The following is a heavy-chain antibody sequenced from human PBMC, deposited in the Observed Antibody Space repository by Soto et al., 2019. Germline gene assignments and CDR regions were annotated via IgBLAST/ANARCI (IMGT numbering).Heavy chain of an antibody. CDR1: GGSISSGGYY. J-gene: IGHJ4*02. CDR3: ARDGPYSGYDKLSGDY. CDR2: IYYSGST. D-gene: IGHD5-12*01. Sequence: PSETLSLTCTVSGGSISSGGYYWSWIRQHPGKGLEWIGYIYYSGSTYYNPSLKSRVTISVDTSKNQFSLRLSSVTAADTAVYYCARDGPYSGYDKLSGDYWGQGTLVNVSS. V-gene: IGHV4-31*03.